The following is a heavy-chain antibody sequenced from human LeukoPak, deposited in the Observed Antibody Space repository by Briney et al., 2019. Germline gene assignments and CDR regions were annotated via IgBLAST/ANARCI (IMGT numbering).Heavy chain of an antibody. CDR1: AFTLSSHW. V-gene: IGHV3-74*01. Sequence: PGGSLRLSCVASAFTLSSHWMHWVRQTPEKGLVWVSRMNSDESDTNYADSVNGRFTISRDNAKNTLCLQMNSLRVEDTAKYYCARGTEVAFDYWGQGPLVTVSS. J-gene: IGHJ4*02. CDR3: ARGTEVAFDY. CDR2: MNSDESDT.